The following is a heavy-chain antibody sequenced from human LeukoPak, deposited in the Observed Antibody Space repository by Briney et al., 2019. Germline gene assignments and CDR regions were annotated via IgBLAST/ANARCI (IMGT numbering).Heavy chain of an antibody. V-gene: IGHV4-39*01. CDR1: GGSISSSSYY. D-gene: IGHD2-2*01. J-gene: IGHJ4*02. Sequence: SETLSLTCTVSGGSISSSSYYWGWIRQPPGKGLEWIGSIYYSGSTYYNPSLKSRVTISVDTSKNQFSLKLSSVTAADTAVYYCASVSSRDIVVVPAAPIDYWGQGTLVTVSS. CDR3: ASVSSRDIVVVPAAPIDY. CDR2: IYYSGST.